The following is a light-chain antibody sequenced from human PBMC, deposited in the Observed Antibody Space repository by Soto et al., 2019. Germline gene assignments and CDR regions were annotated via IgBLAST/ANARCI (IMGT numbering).Light chain of an antibody. Sequence: QSALTQPRSVSGSPGQSVTISCTGTSSDVGGYNYVSWYQQHPGKAPKVIIYDVSKRPSRVSDRFSASKSGNTASLTISGLQAEDEAEYYCCSHAGSYTYVFGTGTKLTVL. CDR2: DVS. CDR3: CSHAGSYTYV. CDR1: SSDVGGYNY. V-gene: IGLV2-11*01. J-gene: IGLJ1*01.